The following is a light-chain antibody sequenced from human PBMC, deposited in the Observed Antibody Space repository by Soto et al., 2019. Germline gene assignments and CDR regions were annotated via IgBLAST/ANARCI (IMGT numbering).Light chain of an antibody. V-gene: IGLV2-18*01. Sequence: QSVLTQPPSVSGSPGQSVTISCTGTSSDVGSYNRLSWYQQPPGTAPKLIMYEVTTRPSGVPDRFSGSKSGSTASLTISGLQAEEEADYYCSLYISGSTYVFGTGTKVTVL. CDR2: EVT. J-gene: IGLJ1*01. CDR3: SLYISGSTYV. CDR1: SSDVGSYNR.